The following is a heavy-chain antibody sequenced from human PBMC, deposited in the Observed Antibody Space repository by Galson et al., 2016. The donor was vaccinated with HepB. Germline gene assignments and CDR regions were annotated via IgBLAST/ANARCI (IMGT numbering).Heavy chain of an antibody. CDR2: VWYDEINK. J-gene: IGHJ4*02. D-gene: IGHD4-17*01. V-gene: IGHV3-33*01. CDR3: ASGITMTPDYIDC. Sequence: SLRLSCAASGFTFNSYGMHWVRQAPGKGLEWVALVWYDEINKFYRDSVKGRFTISRDNSKNTLYLQMNNLRAEDTAVYYCASGITMTPDYIDCWGQGTLVTVSS. CDR1: GFTFNSYG.